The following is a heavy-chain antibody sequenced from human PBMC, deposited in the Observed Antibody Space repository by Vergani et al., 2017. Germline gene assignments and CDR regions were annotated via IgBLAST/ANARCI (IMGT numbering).Heavy chain of an antibody. V-gene: IGHV3-23*01. Sequence: EVQLLESGGDLVQPGGSLRLSCAASGFTFNHYAMNWVRQAPGKGLEWVSGISGSGGSTYYAGPVKGRFTLSRDSSKNTLYLQMNSLSAGDTAVYYCAKANPRNSGYDYLYYYHAMDVWGQGTTVTVSS. CDR1: GFTFNHYA. CDR2: ISGSGGST. D-gene: IGHD5-12*01. J-gene: IGHJ6*02. CDR3: AKANPRNSGYDYLYYYHAMDV.